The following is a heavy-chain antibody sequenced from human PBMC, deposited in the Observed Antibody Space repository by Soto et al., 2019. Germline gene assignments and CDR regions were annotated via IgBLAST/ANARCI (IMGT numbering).Heavy chain of an antibody. CDR2: INSDGSST. CDR1: GFTFSSYW. CDR3: ARDQNILTGYLAPFLDRTYGMDV. J-gene: IGHJ6*02. V-gene: IGHV3-74*01. D-gene: IGHD3-9*01. Sequence: PGGSLRLSCAASGFTFSSYWMHWVRQAPGKGLVWVSRINSDGSSTSYADSVKGRFTISRDNAKNTLYLQMNSLRAEDTAVYYCARDQNILTGYLAPFLDRTYGMDVWGQGTTVTVSS.